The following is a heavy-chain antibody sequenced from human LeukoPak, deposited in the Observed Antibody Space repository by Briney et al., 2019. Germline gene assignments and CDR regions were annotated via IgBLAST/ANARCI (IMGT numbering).Heavy chain of an antibody. CDR1: GFTFSSYG. CDR2: ISYDGSNK. J-gene: IGHJ4*02. CDR3: ARGSWRLVRGAASFES. Sequence: GGSLRLSCAASGFTFSSYGMHWVRQAPGKGLEWVAVISYDGSNKYYADSVKGRFTISRDNSKNTLYLQMNSLRAEDTAVYYCARGSWRLVRGAASFESWGQGTLVTVSS. V-gene: IGHV3-30*03. D-gene: IGHD3-10*01.